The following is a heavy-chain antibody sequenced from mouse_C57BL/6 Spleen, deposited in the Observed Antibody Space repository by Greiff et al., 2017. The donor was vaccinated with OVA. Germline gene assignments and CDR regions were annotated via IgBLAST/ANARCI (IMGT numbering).Heavy chain of an antibody. V-gene: IGHV1-81*01. J-gene: IGHJ1*03. CDR2: IYPRSGNT. D-gene: IGHD3-3*01. CDR3: ARRDEDWYFDV. CDR1: GYTFTSYG. Sequence: QVQLKESGAELARPGASVKLSCKASGYTFTSYGISWVKQRTGQGLEWIGEIYPRSGNTYYNEKFKGKATLTADKSSSTAYMELRSLTSEDSAVYFCARRDEDWYFDVWGTGTTVTVSS.